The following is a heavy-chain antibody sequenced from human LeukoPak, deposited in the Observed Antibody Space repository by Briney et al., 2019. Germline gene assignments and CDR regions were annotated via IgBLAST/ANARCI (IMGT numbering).Heavy chain of an antibody. CDR3: ARVKTALAKGDAFDI. J-gene: IGHJ3*02. Sequence: SGGSLRLSCAASGFTFSSFGMHWVRQAPGKGLEWVAVISYDVDEKYYADSVQGRFTISRDNSKNTLDLQMNSLRTEDTAVYYCARVKTALAKGDAFDIWGQGTMVTVCS. CDR1: GFTFSSFG. CDR2: ISYDVDEK. V-gene: IGHV3-30*03. D-gene: IGHD5-18*01.